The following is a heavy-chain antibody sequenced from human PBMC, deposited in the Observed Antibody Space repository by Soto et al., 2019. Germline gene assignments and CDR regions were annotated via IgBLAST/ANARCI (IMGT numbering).Heavy chain of an antibody. Sequence: GGSLRLSCAASGFTFCSYDMHWVCQATGEGLEWVAAIGIAGGTWYPASVQGRFTISRENAKNSLYLQMNSLRAGDTAVYYCARVLRGYSSLEDYFDYWGQGALVTGS. CDR3: ARVLRGYSSLEDYFDY. V-gene: IGHV3-13*04. J-gene: IGHJ4*02. D-gene: IGHD5-12*01. CDR2: IGIAGGT. CDR1: GFTFCSYD.